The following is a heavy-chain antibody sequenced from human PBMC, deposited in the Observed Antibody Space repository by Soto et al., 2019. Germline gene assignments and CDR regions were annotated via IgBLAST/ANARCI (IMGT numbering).Heavy chain of an antibody. CDR2: IFPSGNA. CDR3: ARAHAPTLPFED. V-gene: IGHV4-59*01. CDR1: GGSIRNVY. D-gene: IGHD2-15*01. Sequence: SETLSLTCTVSGGSIRNVYWSWIRQSPWKRLEWIGCIFPSGNAKYNPSLKSRVTISVDTSKNQFSLSLDSVTAADTAVYFCARAHAPTLPFEDWAQGTMVTVSS. J-gene: IGHJ4*01.